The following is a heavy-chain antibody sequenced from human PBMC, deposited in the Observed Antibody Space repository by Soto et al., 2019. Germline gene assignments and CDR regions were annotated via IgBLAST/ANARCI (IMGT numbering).Heavy chain of an antibody. CDR3: AKDQRGRPKHKLERRTKYYFDY. CDR1: GFTFSDYS. V-gene: IGHV3-23*01. J-gene: IGHJ4*02. CDR2: ISGSGGST. D-gene: IGHD1-1*01. Sequence: GGSLRLSCAASGFTFSDYSMSWVRQAPGKGLEWVSAISGSGGSTYYADSVKGRFTISRDNSKNTLYLQMNSLRAEDTAVYYCAKDQRGRPKHKLERRTKYYFDYWGQGTLVTVSS.